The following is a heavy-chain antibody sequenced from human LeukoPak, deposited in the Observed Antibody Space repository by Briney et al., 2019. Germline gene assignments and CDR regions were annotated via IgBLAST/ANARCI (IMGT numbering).Heavy chain of an antibody. J-gene: IGHJ6*03. Sequence: GASVKVSCKASGGTFSSYAISWVRQAPGQGLEWMGGIIPIFGTANYAQKFQGRVTITTDESTSTAYMELRSLRSDDTAVYYCARVSGYRIVVVPATKGDYYYMDVWGKGTTVTVSS. V-gene: IGHV1-69*05. CDR2: IIPIFGTA. CDR1: GGTFSSYA. CDR3: ARVSGYRIVVVPATKGDYYYMDV. D-gene: IGHD2-2*01.